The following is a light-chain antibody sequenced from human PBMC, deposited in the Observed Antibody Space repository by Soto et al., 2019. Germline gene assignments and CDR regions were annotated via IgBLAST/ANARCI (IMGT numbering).Light chain of an antibody. CDR2: GAS. J-gene: IGKJ4*01. CDR1: QSVSRR. V-gene: IGKV3-20*01. Sequence: EVFLTQTPGTLSLSLGGIATLSCRASQSVSRRLAWYQQRPGQSPRLLISGASMRASGVPVRFIGSGSGTDFTLTITRLEPEDFAVYYCQQYGNSPGFGGVSNV. CDR3: QQYGNSPG.